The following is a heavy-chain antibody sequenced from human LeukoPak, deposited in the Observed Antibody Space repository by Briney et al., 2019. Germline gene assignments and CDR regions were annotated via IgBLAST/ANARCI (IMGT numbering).Heavy chain of an antibody. CDR1: GGSISSYY. Sequence: PSETLSLTCTVSGGSISSYYWSWIRQPPGKGLEWIGYIYYSGSTNYNPSLKSRVTISVDTSKNQFSLKLTSVTAADTAVYYCARLGSVFDASGYRPFDYWGQGTPVTVSS. CDR3: ARLGSVFDASGYRPFDY. V-gene: IGHV4-59*08. CDR2: IYYSGST. J-gene: IGHJ4*02. D-gene: IGHD3-22*01.